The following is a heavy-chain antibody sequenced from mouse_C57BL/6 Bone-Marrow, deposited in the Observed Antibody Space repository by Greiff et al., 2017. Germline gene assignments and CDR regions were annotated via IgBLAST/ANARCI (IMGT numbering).Heavy chain of an antibody. V-gene: IGHV1-81*01. J-gene: IGHJ1*03. CDR3: ARDGYDVWYFDV. D-gene: IGHD2-2*01. CDR1: GYTFPSYG. Sequence: LQQSGAELARPGASVKLSCKASGYTFPSYGISWVKQRAGQGLEWIGEIYPRSGNTYYNEKFKSKATLTADKYSSTAYMELRSLTSEDSAVYFCARDGYDVWYFDVWGTGTTVTVSS. CDR2: IYPRSGNT.